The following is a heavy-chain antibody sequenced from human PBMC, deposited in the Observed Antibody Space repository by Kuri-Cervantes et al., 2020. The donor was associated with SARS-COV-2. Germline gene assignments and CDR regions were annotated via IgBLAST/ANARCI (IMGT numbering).Heavy chain of an antibody. CDR2: INSDGSSR. D-gene: IGHD6-13*01. V-gene: IGHV3-74*01. CDR3: ARESPPVGSSYWGDRGDI. Sequence: GGSLRLSCAASGFTFSSYWMHWVRHAPGKGLVWVSRINSDGSSRSYSDSVKGRFTISRGNAKNTLYLQMNSLRAEDSAVYYRARESPPVGSSYWGDRGDIWGQGTMVTVSS. J-gene: IGHJ3*02. CDR1: GFTFSSYW.